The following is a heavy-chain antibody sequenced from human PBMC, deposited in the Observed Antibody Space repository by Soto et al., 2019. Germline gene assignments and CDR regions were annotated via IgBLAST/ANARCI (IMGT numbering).Heavy chain of an antibody. V-gene: IGHV3-23*01. CDR3: AKGRIAVAAYFNWFDS. D-gene: IGHD6-19*01. CDR2: ITGGGENT. J-gene: IGHJ5*01. Sequence: EVQLLESGGGSVQPGGSLRLSCAASGFTFSSYAMSWVRQAPGKGLEWVSTITGGGENTHYADSVKGRFTISRDNSKNTLSLQMNSLRVDDTAVYHCAKGRIAVAAYFNWFDSWGQGTLVTVSS. CDR1: GFTFSSYA.